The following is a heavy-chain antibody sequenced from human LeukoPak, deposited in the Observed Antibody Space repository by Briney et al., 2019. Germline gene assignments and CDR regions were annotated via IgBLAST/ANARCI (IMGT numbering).Heavy chain of an antibody. V-gene: IGHV3-43*01. CDR1: GFTFDDYT. D-gene: IGHD3-16*02. CDR2: ISWDGGST. Sequence: GGSLRLSCAASGFTFDDYTMHWVRQAPGKGLEWVSLISWDGGSTYYADSVKGRFTISRDNSKNSLYLQMNSLRTEDTALYYCAKDLTFGGVIVPFDYWGQGTLVTVSS. CDR3: AKDLTFGGVIVPFDY. J-gene: IGHJ4*02.